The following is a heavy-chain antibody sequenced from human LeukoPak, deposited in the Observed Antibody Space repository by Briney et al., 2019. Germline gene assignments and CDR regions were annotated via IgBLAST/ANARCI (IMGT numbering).Heavy chain of an antibody. V-gene: IGHV4-59*08. CDR1: GDYINAYY. CDR2: FYSTGSS. D-gene: IGHD4-17*01. CDR3: ARHVGEYNGETFVGDWYFDL. Sequence: PSQTLSLTCTVTGDYINAYYWSWVRQPPGMGLEWIGYFYSTGSSNYTPSLKSRVTMSKDTSKNQFSLKLTSVSAADTAIYYCARHVGEYNGETFVGDWYFDLWGRGTLVAVSS. J-gene: IGHJ2*01.